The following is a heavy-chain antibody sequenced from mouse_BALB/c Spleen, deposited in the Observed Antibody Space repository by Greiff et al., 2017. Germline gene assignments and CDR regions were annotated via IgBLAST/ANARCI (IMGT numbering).Heavy chain of an antibody. J-gene: IGHJ4*01. Sequence: EVKLMESGGGLVKPGGSLKLSCAASGFAFSSYDMSWVRQTPEKRLEWVAYISSGGGSTYYPDTVKGRFTISRDNAKNTLYLQMSSLKSEDTAMYYCARHSSDDYDGYYYAMDYWGQGTSVTVSS. CDR2: ISSGGGST. D-gene: IGHD2-4*01. CDR3: ARHSSDDYDGYYYAMDY. CDR1: GFAFSSYD. V-gene: IGHV5-12-1*01.